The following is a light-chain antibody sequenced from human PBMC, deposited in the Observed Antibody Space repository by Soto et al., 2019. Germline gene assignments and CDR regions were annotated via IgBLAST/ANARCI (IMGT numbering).Light chain of an antibody. CDR3: SSYSTTSTLVV. CDR2: ELT. Sequence: QSALTQPASVSGSPGQSITISCTGTSSDVGADNYVCWYQQHPDNAPKLIIYELTNRPSGVSNRFSGSKSGNTASLTISGLQAEDGADYYCSSYSTTSTLVVFGGGTKVTVL. CDR1: SSDVGADNY. J-gene: IGLJ3*02. V-gene: IGLV2-14*03.